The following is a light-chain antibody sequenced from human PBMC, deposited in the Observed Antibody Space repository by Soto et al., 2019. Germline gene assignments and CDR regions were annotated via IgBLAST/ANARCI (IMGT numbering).Light chain of an antibody. J-gene: IGLJ1*01. V-gene: IGLV2-14*03. CDR2: DVS. CDR1: RSDVGVYNF. CDR3: CSYASSTSYV. Sequence: QSALNQPASVSGSPGQSITISCTGTRSDVGVYNFVTWYQQHPGEAPKLMIHDVSSRASGVPNRFSGSKSGTTASLTISGLQAEDEADYYCCSYASSTSYVFGTGTKVTVL.